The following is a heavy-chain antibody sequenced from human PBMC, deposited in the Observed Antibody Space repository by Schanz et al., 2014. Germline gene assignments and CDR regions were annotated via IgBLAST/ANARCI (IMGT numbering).Heavy chain of an antibody. V-gene: IGHV3-21*01. Sequence: EVQLVESGGGLVKPGDSLRLSCAASGFTFSSNTMKWVRQAPGKGLEWVSSISSTSTYLYYADSVKGRFTISRDSARNSLYLQMSSLRAEDTAVYYCARGTPFRCDYWGQGTLVTVSS. J-gene: IGHJ4*02. CDR2: ISSTSTYL. D-gene: IGHD3-16*01. CDR3: ARGTPFRCDY. CDR1: GFTFSSNT.